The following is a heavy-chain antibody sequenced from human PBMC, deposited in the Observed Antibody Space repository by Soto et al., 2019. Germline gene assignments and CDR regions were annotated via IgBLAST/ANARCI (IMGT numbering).Heavy chain of an antibody. D-gene: IGHD6-6*01. Sequence: ASVKVSCKVSGHTATDLSMHWVRLAPGRGLEWWERFDPEDGETVYAEKLQGRLTMSQDTSKDTAYMELSSLRYEDTAAYFCARERYVASRHSHFDSWGQGTQVTVSS. CDR2: FDPEDGET. CDR1: GHTATDLS. J-gene: IGHJ4*02. CDR3: ARERYVASRHSHFDS. V-gene: IGHV1-24*01.